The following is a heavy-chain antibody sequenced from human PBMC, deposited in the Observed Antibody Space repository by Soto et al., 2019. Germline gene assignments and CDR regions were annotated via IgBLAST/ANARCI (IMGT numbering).Heavy chain of an antibody. CDR2: INPRAGST. CDR1: GYTFTSNF. J-gene: IGHJ3*01. CDR3: TRLRLLKGAFDV. Sequence: QVQLVQSGAEVKKPGAWVKVSCQASGYTFTSNFIHWVRQAPGQGLEWMGEINPRAGSTTYAQKFQGRLTVTRDTSTSTVYMNLSSLTSDDTAVYYCTRLRLLKGAFDVWGQGTMVTVSS. V-gene: IGHV1-46*03.